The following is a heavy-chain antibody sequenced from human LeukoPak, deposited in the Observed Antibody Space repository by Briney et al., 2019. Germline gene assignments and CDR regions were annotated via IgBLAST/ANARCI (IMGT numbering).Heavy chain of an antibody. Sequence: GSLRLSCAASGLTVSSNYMSWVRQAPGKGLEWIGSIYYSGNTYYNPSLKSRVTISVDTSKNQFSLKLSSVTAADTAVYYCARHKQSSSSSAADYWGQGTLVTVSS. CDR3: ARHKQSSSSSAADY. J-gene: IGHJ4*02. CDR1: GLTVSSNY. CDR2: IYYSGNT. V-gene: IGHV4-39*01. D-gene: IGHD6-6*01.